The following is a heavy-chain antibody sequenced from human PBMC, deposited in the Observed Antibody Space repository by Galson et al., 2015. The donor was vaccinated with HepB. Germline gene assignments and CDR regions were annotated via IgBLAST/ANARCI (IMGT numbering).Heavy chain of an antibody. CDR2: TYYRSKWYN. V-gene: IGHV6-1*01. CDR1: GDSVSSISAA. Sequence: CAISGDSVSSISAAWNWIRQSPSRGLEWLGRTYYRSKWYNDYALSVKGRITINPDTSKNQFSLQLNSVTPEDTAVYYCARGYPRAFDYWGQGTLVTVSS. CDR3: ARGYPRAFDY. J-gene: IGHJ4*02. D-gene: IGHD2-15*01.